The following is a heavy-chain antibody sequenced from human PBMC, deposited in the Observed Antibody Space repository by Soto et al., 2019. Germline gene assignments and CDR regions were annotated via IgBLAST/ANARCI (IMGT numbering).Heavy chain of an antibody. D-gene: IGHD2-2*01. CDR1: GFTFSTFN. V-gene: IGHV3-48*02. J-gene: IGHJ5*02. CDR3: AREGEGHCISSSCLNWSDP. CDR2: ISSSGSTI. Sequence: EVQLVESGGGLVQPGGSLRLSCAASGFTFSTFNMNWVRQAPGKGLEWVSYISSSGSTIYYADSVKGRFTISRDNAKNSLYLQMNSLRDEDTAVYYCAREGEGHCISSSCLNWSDPWGQGTMVTVSS.